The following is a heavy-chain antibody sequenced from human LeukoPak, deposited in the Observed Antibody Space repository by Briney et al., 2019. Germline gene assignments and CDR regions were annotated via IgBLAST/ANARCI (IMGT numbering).Heavy chain of an antibody. CDR1: GYTFTGYY. CDR2: IDPNSGGT. CDR3: ASRWSIAVAGTGEDFDY. D-gene: IGHD6-19*01. Sequence: ASVKVSCKASGYTFTGYYMHWVRQAPGQGLEWMGRIDPNSGGTNYAQKFQGRVTMTRDTSISTAYLELSRLTSDDTAVYYCASRWSIAVAGTGEDFDYWGQGTLVTVSS. V-gene: IGHV1-2*06. J-gene: IGHJ4*02.